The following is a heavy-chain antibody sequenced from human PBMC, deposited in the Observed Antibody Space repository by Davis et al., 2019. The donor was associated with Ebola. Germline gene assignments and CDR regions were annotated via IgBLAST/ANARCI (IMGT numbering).Heavy chain of an antibody. Sequence: ASVPVSCKASRYIFTGYYMLCVRQPPGQGLEWMGRLNPNRGGTNYAQKFQGRVTLTRDTSINTAYMELSSLRSEDTTVYYCARGRWVSSSLHDAFDIWGQGTMVTVSS. CDR1: RYIFTGYY. CDR3: ARGRWVSSSLHDAFDI. CDR2: LNPNRGGT. D-gene: IGHD6-6*01. J-gene: IGHJ3*02. V-gene: IGHV1-2*06.